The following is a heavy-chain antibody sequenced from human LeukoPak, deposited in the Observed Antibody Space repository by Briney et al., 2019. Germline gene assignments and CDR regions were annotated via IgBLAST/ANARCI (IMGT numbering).Heavy chain of an antibody. Sequence: PSETLSLTCTVSGGSVSSSIYYWGWIRQPPGKGLEWIGSIYYSGSTSYNPSLKSRVTISVDTSKNQFSLKLSSVTAADTAVYYCARAGYCSSTSCRRKTPFDYWGQGTLVTVSS. J-gene: IGHJ4*02. V-gene: IGHV4-39*07. CDR3: ARAGYCSSTSCRRKTPFDY. CDR1: GGSVSSSIYY. CDR2: IYYSGST. D-gene: IGHD2-2*01.